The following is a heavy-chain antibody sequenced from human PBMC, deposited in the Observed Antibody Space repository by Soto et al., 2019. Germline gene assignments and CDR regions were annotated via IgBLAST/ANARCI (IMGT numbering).Heavy chain of an antibody. V-gene: IGHV3-23*01. CDR2: ISGNGGRI. Sequence: GGSLRLSCAVSGFTFSSYALTWVRQAPGKGLEWVSAISGNGGRISYADSVKGRFTISRDNSKNTLYLQLHSLSAEDTAVYYCAKVSDHSMFDISSAPDYWGQGTLVTVSS. J-gene: IGHJ4*02. D-gene: IGHD3-10*02. CDR1: GFTFSSYA. CDR3: AKVSDHSMFDISSAPDY.